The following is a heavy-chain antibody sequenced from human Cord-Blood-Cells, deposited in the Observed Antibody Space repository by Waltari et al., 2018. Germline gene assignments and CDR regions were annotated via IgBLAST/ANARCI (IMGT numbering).Heavy chain of an antibody. CDR1: GGPISSYY. Sequence: QVQLQESGPGLVKPSETLSLTCTASGGPISSYYWSWIRQPPGQGLEWIGYIYYSGSTNYNPSLKSRVTISVDTSKNQFSLKLSSVTAADTAVYYCARDSRGGPTHPWGQGTLVTVSS. CDR2: IYYSGST. J-gene: IGHJ5*02. CDR3: ARDSRGGPTHP. D-gene: IGHD3-10*01. V-gene: IGHV4-59*01.